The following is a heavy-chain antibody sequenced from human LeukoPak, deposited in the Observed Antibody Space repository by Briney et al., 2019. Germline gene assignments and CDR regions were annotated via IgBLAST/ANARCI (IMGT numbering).Heavy chain of an antibody. CDR2: ISGSGGTT. Sequence: GGSLRLSCAASGFTFSSYSMNWVRQAPGKGLEWVSGISGSGGTTFYADSVKGRFTISRDNAKNSLYLQMNSLRAEDTAVYYCVKGGVTAMYFDYWGQGTLVTVSS. CDR3: VKGGVTAMYFDY. J-gene: IGHJ4*02. V-gene: IGHV3-48*04. D-gene: IGHD2-21*02. CDR1: GFTFSSYS.